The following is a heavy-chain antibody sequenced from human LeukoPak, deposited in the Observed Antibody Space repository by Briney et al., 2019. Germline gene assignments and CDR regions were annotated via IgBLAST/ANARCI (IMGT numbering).Heavy chain of an antibody. CDR3: ARDFYYYGSGTFMDV. CDR2: INPNDGAT. Sequence: ASVKVSCQASGYTFIGHYMHWVRQAPGQGLEWMGWINPNDGATNFAQTFQGRVTMTRDTAINTAYMELSSLRSDDTAVYYCARDFYYYGSGTFMDVWGQGTTVTVS. D-gene: IGHD3-10*01. CDR1: GYTFIGHY. V-gene: IGHV1-2*02. J-gene: IGHJ6*02.